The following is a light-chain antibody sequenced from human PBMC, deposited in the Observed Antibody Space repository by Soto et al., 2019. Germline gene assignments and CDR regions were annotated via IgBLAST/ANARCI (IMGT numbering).Light chain of an antibody. V-gene: IGKV1D-13*01. J-gene: IGKJ5*01. CDR1: QGISST. Sequence: AIQLTQSPSSLSVSVGDRVTITCRASQGISSTLAWYQQKPGKAPKVLIYDASSLESGVPSRFSGSGSGTDFTLTISTLQPEDFAIYYCQQFNDYPRTFGQGTRLDIK. CDR3: QQFNDYPRT. CDR2: DAS.